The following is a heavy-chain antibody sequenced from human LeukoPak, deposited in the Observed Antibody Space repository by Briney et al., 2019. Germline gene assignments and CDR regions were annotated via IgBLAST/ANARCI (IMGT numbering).Heavy chain of an antibody. V-gene: IGHV4-39*07. Sequence: SETLSLPCTFPLDSISSSSYYWGWIRQPPGKGLEWLGRIYYSGSTYYNPSLKSRVTISVDTSKNQFSLKLSSVTAADTAVYYCARDNRSSGWYLWFDPWAQGTLVTVSS. J-gene: IGHJ5*02. D-gene: IGHD6-19*01. CDR2: IYYSGST. CDR3: ARDNRSSGWYLWFDP. CDR1: LDSISSSSYY.